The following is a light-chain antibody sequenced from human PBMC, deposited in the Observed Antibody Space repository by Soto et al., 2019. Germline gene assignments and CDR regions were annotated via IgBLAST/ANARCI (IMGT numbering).Light chain of an antibody. CDR3: QSSDSSLSASV. CDR1: SSNIGAGYD. CDR2: GNS. J-gene: IGLJ2*01. Sequence: QPVLTQPPSVSGAPGQRVTISCTGSSSNIGAGYDVHWYQQLPGTAPKLLIYGNSNRPSGVPDRFSGSKSGTSASLAITGLLAEDEADYYCQSSDSSLSASVFGGGTKVTVL. V-gene: IGLV1-40*01.